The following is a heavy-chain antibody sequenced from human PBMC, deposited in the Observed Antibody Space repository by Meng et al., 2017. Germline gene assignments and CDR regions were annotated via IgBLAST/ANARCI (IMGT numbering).Heavy chain of an antibody. V-gene: IGHV1-69*02. Sequence: SVKVSCKASGGTFSSYTISWVRQAPGQGLEGMGRIIPNLGIANYAQKFQGRVTITADKYTRKAYMELSSRRYEDTAVYYCASHYYGSGSYYYWGQGTLVTVSS. J-gene: IGHJ4*02. D-gene: IGHD3-10*01. CDR2: IIPNLGIA. CDR3: ASHYYGSGSYYY. CDR1: GGTFSSYT.